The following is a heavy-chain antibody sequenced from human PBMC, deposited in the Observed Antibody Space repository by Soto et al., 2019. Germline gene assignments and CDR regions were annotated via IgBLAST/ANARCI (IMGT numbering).Heavy chain of an antibody. CDR1: GGSISSSSYY. V-gene: IGHV4-39*07. Sequence: SETLSLTCTVSGGSISSSSYYWGWIRQPPGKGLEWIGSIYYSGSTNYNPSLKSRVTISVDTSKNQFSLKLSSVTAADTAVYYCARGRFDILTGYKPGPYMDVWGKGTTVTVSS. CDR2: IYYSGST. D-gene: IGHD3-9*01. J-gene: IGHJ6*03. CDR3: ARGRFDILTGYKPGPYMDV.